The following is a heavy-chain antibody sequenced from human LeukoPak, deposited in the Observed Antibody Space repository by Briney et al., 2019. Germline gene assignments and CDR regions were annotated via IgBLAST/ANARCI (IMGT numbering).Heavy chain of an antibody. CDR2: IWYDGSNK. CDR1: GFTFSSYG. Sequence: GGSLRLSCAASGFTFSSYGIHWVRQAPGKGLEWVAVIWYDGSNKYYADSVKGRFTISRDNSKNTLYLQMNSLRAEDTAVYYCARERGTMYFDYWGQGTLVAVSS. D-gene: IGHD3-10*01. CDR3: ARERGTMYFDY. J-gene: IGHJ4*02. V-gene: IGHV3-33*01.